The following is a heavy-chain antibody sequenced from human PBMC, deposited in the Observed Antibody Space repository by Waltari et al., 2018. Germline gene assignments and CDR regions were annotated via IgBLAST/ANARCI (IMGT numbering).Heavy chain of an antibody. V-gene: IGHV3-23*04. CDR2: ISGSGGST. CDR3: ADLVTAIPASAFGY. Sequence: EVQLVESGGGLVQPGGSLRLPCAASGFTFSRYAMSWVRQAPGKGLEWVSAISGSGGSTYYADSVKGRFTISRDNSKNTLYLQMNSLRAEDTAVYYCADLVTAIPASAFGYWGQGTLVTVSS. CDR1: GFTFSRYA. D-gene: IGHD2-21*02. J-gene: IGHJ4*02.